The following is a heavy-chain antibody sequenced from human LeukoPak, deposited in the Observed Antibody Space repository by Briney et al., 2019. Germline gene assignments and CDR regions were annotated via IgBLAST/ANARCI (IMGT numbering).Heavy chain of an antibody. CDR1: GYSFISFG. V-gene: IGHV1-18*01. J-gene: IGHJ5*01. D-gene: IGHD3-22*01. CDR2: IGGYEHNS. Sequence: ASVNVSCKTSGYSFISFGISWVRQAPGQGLEWIGWIGGYEHNSKYLQRNLQHRITMATDTSTSTVNLELRSLRSDDTAVCYCARDLWNFDDSSGYYRDFASWGQGTLVTVSS. CDR3: ARDLWNFDDSSGYYRDFAS.